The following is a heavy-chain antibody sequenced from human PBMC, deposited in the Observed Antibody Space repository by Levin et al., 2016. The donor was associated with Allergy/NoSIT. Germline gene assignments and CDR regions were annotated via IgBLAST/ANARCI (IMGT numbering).Heavy chain of an antibody. CDR2: ISSSSSYT. J-gene: IGHJ6*02. D-gene: IGHD3-22*01. V-gene: IGHV3-11*06. Sequence: WIRQPPGKGLEWVSHISSSSSYTNYADSVKGRFTISRDNAKNSLYLQMNSLRAEDTAVYYCARDTYYYDSSGYLRGRGMDVWGQGTTVTVSS. CDR3: ARDTYYYDSSGYLRGRGMDV.